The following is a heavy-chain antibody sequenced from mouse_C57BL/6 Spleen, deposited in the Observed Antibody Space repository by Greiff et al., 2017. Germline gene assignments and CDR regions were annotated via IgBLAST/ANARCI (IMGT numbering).Heavy chain of an antibody. CDR2: ILPGSGST. J-gene: IGHJ3*01. D-gene: IGHD2-4*01. Sequence: QVQLQQSGAELMKPGASVKLSCKATGYTFTGYWIEWVKQRPGHGLEWIGAILPGSGSTNYNAKFKSKATFTADTSSNTAYMQLSSLTTEDSAIYYCARSGYDYDEAYWGQGTLVTVSA. CDR3: ARSGYDYDEAY. CDR1: GYTFTGYW. V-gene: IGHV1-9*01.